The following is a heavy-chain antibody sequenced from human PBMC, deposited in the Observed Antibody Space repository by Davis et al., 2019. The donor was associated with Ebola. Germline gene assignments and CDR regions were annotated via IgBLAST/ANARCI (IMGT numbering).Heavy chain of an antibody. CDR3: VKIVVVTAIARLDY. D-gene: IGHD2-21*02. J-gene: IGHJ4*02. V-gene: IGHV3-53*01. CDR2: IYSGGST. Sequence: GESLKISCAASGFTVSSNYMNWVRQASGKGLEWVSVIYSGGSTYYADSVKGRFTISRDNSKNTLFLQMNSLRAEDTAVYYCVKIVVVTAIARLDYWGRGTLVTVSS. CDR1: GFTVSSNY.